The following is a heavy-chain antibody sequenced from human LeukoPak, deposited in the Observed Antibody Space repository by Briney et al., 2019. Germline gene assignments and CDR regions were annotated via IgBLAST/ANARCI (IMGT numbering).Heavy chain of an antibody. D-gene: IGHD3-16*01. CDR3: ARDIWGRDGGYLFDY. CDR1: GYTFTGYY. J-gene: IGHJ4*02. V-gene: IGHV1-2*02. Sequence: ASVKVSCKASGYTFTGYYMHWVRQAPGQGLEWMGWINPNSGGTNYAQKFQGRVTMTRDTSISTACMELSRLRSDDTAVYYCARDIWGRDGGYLFDYWGQGTLVTVSS. CDR2: INPNSGGT.